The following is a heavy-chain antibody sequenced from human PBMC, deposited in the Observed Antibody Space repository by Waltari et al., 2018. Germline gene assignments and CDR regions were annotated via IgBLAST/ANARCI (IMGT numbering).Heavy chain of an antibody. D-gene: IGHD2-8*02. Sequence: QVQLVESGGGVVQPGRSLRLSCAASGFTFSSYAMHWVRQAPGKGLEWVAVISYDGSNKYYADSVKGRFTISRDNSKNTLYLQMNSLRAEDTAVYYCARTELTGGVCCYFDYWGQGTLVTVSS. J-gene: IGHJ4*02. CDR1: GFTFSSYA. CDR3: ARTELTGGVCCYFDY. CDR2: ISYDGSNK. V-gene: IGHV3-30-3*01.